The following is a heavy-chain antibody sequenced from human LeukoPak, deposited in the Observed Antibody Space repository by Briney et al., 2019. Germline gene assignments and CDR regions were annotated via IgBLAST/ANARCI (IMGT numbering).Heavy chain of an antibody. CDR1: GFTFSTCA. V-gene: IGHV3-23*01. J-gene: IGHJ4*02. D-gene: IGHD5-18*01. CDR3: ARVAQGYSYGYPLDY. CDR2: ISGSGGST. Sequence: GGSLRLSCAASGFTFSTCAMSWVRQAPGKGLEWVSAISGSGGSTYYADSVKGRFTISRDNAKNSLYLQMNSLRAEDTAVYYCARVAQGYSYGYPLDYWGQGTLVTVSS.